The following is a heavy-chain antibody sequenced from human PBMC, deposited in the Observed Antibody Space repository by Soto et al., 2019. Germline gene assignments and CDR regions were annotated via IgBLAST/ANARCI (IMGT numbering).Heavy chain of an antibody. V-gene: IGHV3-23*01. CDR1: GFTFSSYA. D-gene: IGHD3-10*01. CDR2: ISGSGGST. J-gene: IGHJ4*02. Sequence: GGSLRLSCAASGFTFSSYAMSWVRQAPGKGLEWVSAISGSGGSTYYADSVKGRFTISRDNSKNTLYLQMNSLRAEDTAVYYCAKYYGSGSYSPAFDYWGQGTLVTVSS. CDR3: AKYYGSGSYSPAFDY.